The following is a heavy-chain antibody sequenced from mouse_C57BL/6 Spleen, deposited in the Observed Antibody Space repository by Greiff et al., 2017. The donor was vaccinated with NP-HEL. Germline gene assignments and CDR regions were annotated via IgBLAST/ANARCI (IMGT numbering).Heavy chain of an antibody. J-gene: IGHJ4*01. CDR3: ARERGYYLDY. Sequence: EVKLQESGPGMVKPSQSLSLTCTVTGYSITSGYDWHWIRHFPGNKLEWMGYISYSGSTNYNPSLKSRISITHDTSKNHLLLKLNSVTTEDTATYYCARERGYYLDYWGQGTSVTVSS. D-gene: IGHD1-1*01. CDR1: GYSITSGYD. CDR2: ISYSGST. V-gene: IGHV3-1*01.